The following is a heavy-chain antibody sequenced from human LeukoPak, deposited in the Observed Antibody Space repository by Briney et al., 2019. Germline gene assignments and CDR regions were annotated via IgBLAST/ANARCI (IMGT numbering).Heavy chain of an antibody. V-gene: IGHV3-23*01. J-gene: IGHJ4*02. CDR1: GFTFTSYA. CDR3: VREATSSSGWYIDY. Sequence: GGSLRLSCAASGFTFTSYAMNWVRQAPGKGPEWVATIRGAGDNTYYADSVKGRFTISRDNSKNTMYLQMNSLRAENTAVYYCVREATSSSGWYIDYWGQGTLVAV. CDR2: IRGAGDNT. D-gene: IGHD6-25*01.